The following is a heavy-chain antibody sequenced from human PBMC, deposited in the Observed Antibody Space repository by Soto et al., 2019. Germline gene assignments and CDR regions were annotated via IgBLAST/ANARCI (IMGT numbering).Heavy chain of an antibody. CDR2: IYWDDDK. V-gene: IGHV2-5*02. CDR1: GFSLSTSGVG. D-gene: IGHD2-15*01. J-gene: IGHJ4*02. CDR3: AHRRNVELGPLRLFDY. Sequence: QITLKESGPTLVKPTQTLTLTCTFSGFSLSTSGVGVGWIRQPPGEALEWLALIYWDDDKRYSPSLKSRLTITKDNSKNQVVLTMTDMDPVDTATYFCAHRRNVELGPLRLFDYWGQGTQVTVSS.